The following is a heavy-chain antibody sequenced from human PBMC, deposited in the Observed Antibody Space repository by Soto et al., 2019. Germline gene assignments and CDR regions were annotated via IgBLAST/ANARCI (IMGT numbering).Heavy chain of an antibody. CDR2: VSHDGRNT. Sequence: SGGSLCLSCAATGFTFSTYVMHWVRQAPGKGLEWVAVVSHDGRNTHYADSVKGRFTISRDSSKNTVSLEMTSLRAEDTAVYYCAKGGRQWLVTSDFNYWGQGALVTVSS. J-gene: IGHJ4*02. V-gene: IGHV3-30*18. CDR3: AKGGRQWLVTSDFNY. D-gene: IGHD6-19*01. CDR1: GFTFSTYV.